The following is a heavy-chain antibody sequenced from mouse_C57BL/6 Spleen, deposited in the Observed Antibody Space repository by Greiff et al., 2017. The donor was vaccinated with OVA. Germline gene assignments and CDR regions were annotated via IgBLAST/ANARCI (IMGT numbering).Heavy chain of an antibody. J-gene: IGHJ2*01. CDR1: GYTFTSYW. CDR3: ARDDGYVGY. V-gene: IGHV1-69*01. CDR2: IDPSDSYT. Sequence: QVQLQQSGAELVMPGASVKLSCKASGYTFTSYWMHWVKQRPGQGLEWIGEIDPSDSYTNYNQKFKSKSTLTVDKSSSTAYMQLSSLTSEDSAVYYCARDDGYVGYWGQGTTLTVSS. D-gene: IGHD2-3*01.